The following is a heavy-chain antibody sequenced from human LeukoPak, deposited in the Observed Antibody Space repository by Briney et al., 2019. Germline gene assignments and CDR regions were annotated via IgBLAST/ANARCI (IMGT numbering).Heavy chain of an antibody. CDR3: ARRSNFGSYHEAFDI. D-gene: IGHD2-15*01. Sequence: SVKVFCKASGGTFSSYAISWVRQAPGQGLEWMGRIIPIFGTANYAQKFQGRVTITTDESTSTAYMELSSLRSEDTAVYYCARRSNFGSYHEAFDIWGQGTMVTVSS. CDR1: GGTFSSYA. CDR2: IIPIFGTA. J-gene: IGHJ3*02. V-gene: IGHV1-69*05.